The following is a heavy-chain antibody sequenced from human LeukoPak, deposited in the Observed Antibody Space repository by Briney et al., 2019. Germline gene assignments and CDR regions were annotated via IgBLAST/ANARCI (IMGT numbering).Heavy chain of an antibody. CDR2: TRNKANSYTT. D-gene: IGHD4-17*01. J-gene: IGHJ5*02. Sequence: SCKASGYTFSDHYMDWVRQAPGKGLEWVGRTRNKANSYTTVYAASVKGRFTISRDDSKNSLYLQMNSLKTEDTAVYYCAFGDYESNWFDPWGQGTLVTVSS. V-gene: IGHV3-72*01. CDR1: GYTFSDHY. CDR3: AFGDYESNWFDP.